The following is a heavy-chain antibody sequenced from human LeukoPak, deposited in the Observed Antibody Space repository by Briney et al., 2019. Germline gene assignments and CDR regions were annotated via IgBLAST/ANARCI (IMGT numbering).Heavy chain of an antibody. D-gene: IGHD3-3*01. Sequence: SETLSLTCTVSGGSISSSSYYWGWIRQPPGKGLEWIGSIYYSGSTYYNPSLKSQVTISVDTSKNQFSLKLSSVTAADTAVYYCARTYYDFWSGYYTGGLDDYWGQGTLVTVSS. J-gene: IGHJ4*02. CDR1: GGSISSSSYY. V-gene: IGHV4-39*01. CDR2: IYYSGST. CDR3: ARTYYDFWSGYYTGGLDDY.